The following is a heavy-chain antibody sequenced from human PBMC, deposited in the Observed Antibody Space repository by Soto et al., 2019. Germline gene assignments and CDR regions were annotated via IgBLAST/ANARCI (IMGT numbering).Heavy chain of an antibody. CDR2: IYWDDDK. Sequence: QITLKESGPTLVKPTQTLTLTCTFSGFSLSTSGVGVGWIRQPPGKALEWLALIYWDDDKRYSPSLKSRLTITRDTSKNQVVLTMTNMDPVDTATYYCARGGWNDMFDYWGQGTLVTVSS. J-gene: IGHJ4*02. V-gene: IGHV2-5*02. CDR3: ARGGWNDMFDY. CDR1: GFSLSTSGVG. D-gene: IGHD1-1*01.